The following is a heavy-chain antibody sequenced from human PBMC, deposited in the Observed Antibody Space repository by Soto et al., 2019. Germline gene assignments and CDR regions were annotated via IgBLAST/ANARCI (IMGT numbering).Heavy chain of an antibody. J-gene: IGHJ6*02. CDR3: ARGLKQQLTHYGMDV. Sequence: PPQALSLTCAISGDRVSRNSAAWTWIRQSPSRGLEWLGRTYYRSKWYNDYAVSVKSRITINPDTSKNQFSLQLNSVTPEDTAVYYCARGLKQQLTHYGMDVWGQGTTVTVS. V-gene: IGHV6-1*01. D-gene: IGHD6-13*01. CDR1: GDRVSRNSAA. CDR2: TYYRSKWYN.